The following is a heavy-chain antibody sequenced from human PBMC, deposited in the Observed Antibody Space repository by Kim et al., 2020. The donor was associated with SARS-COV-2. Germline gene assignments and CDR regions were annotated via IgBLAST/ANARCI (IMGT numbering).Heavy chain of an antibody. Sequence: SETLSLTCAVSGGSISSSNWWSWVRQPPGKGLEWIGEIYRSGSTNYDSSLKSRVTILVDKSKNQFSLKLSSVTAADTAVYYCAREGDGEYYFDYWGQGTLVTVSS. CDR3: AREGDGEYYFDY. V-gene: IGHV4-4*02. CDR2: IYRSGST. D-gene: IGHD3-16*01. CDR1: GGSISSSNW. J-gene: IGHJ4*02.